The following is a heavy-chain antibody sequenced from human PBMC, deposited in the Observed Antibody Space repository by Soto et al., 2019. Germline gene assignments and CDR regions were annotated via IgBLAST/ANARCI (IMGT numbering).Heavy chain of an antibody. CDR3: ARHNYGAYVGYYYGMGV. CDR2: IYPGDSDV. Sequence: GESLKSSCRASGYSVSSYWSAWVRQMPGKGLEWMGIIYPGDSDVRYSPSFHGQVTISVDMSVTTAYLQWSNLKASDTAMYYCARHNYGAYVGYYYGMGVWGQGTMVTVSS. D-gene: IGHD4-17*01. V-gene: IGHV5-51*01. CDR1: GYSVSSYW. J-gene: IGHJ6*02.